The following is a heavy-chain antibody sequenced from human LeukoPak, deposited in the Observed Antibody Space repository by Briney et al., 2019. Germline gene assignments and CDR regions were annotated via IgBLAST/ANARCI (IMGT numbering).Heavy chain of an antibody. CDR2: IYYSGST. Sequence: LRLSCAASGFTVSSNYMSWVRQHPGKGLEWIGYIYYSGSTYYNPSLKSRVTISVDTSKNQFSLKLSSVTAADTAVYYCARGYSYGGYYFDDWGQGTLVTVSS. D-gene: IGHD5-18*01. CDR1: GFTVSSNY. CDR3: ARGYSYGGYYFDD. V-gene: IGHV4-31*02. J-gene: IGHJ4*02.